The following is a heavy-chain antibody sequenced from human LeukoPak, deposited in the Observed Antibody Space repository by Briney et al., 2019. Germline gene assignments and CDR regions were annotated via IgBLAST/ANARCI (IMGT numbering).Heavy chain of an antibody. V-gene: IGHV4-39*01. CDR1: GGSISSSSYY. D-gene: IGHD6-13*01. J-gene: IGHJ4*02. CDR3: AREAYSRSEGLYYIDY. Sequence: SETLSLTCTVSGGSISSSSYYWGWIRQPPGKGLEWIGTFYYSGSTYYNPSLKSRVTISVDTSKNQFSPKLSSVTAADTAVYYCAREAYSRSEGLYYIDYWGQGTRLTLSS. CDR2: FYYSGST.